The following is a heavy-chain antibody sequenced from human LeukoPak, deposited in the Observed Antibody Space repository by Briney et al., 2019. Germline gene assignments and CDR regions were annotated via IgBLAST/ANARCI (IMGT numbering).Heavy chain of an antibody. D-gene: IGHD2-2*01. J-gene: IGHJ6*02. CDR1: GVTFSEYY. Sequence: RGSRRLSRADSGVTFSEYYMRWMRQAQGKGLEWVSYISSSGSTIYYADSVKGRFTISRDNAKNSLYLQMNSLRAEDTAVYYCASRSPDIVVVPAAKANYYGMDVWGQGTTVTVSS. CDR3: ASRSPDIVVVPAAKANYYGMDV. CDR2: ISSSGSTI. V-gene: IGHV3-11*01.